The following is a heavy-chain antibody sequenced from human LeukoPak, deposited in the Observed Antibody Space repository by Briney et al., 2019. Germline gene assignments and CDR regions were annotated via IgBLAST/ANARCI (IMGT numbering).Heavy chain of an antibody. CDR1: GGSFSGYY. D-gene: IGHD6-13*01. Sequence: SETLSLTCAVYGGSFSGYYWSWIRQPPGKGLEWIGTINHSGSTNYNPSFKSRVTISVDTSKNQFSLKLSSVTAADTAVYYCARGPDLYSSSWYESEYFQHWGQGTLVTVSS. CDR3: ARGPDLYSSSWYESEYFQH. V-gene: IGHV4-34*01. J-gene: IGHJ1*01. CDR2: INHSGST.